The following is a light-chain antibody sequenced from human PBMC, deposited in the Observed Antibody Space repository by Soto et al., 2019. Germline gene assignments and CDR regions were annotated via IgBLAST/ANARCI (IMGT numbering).Light chain of an antibody. CDR1: QSVSAY. CDR3: LSRFDWPT. J-gene: IGKJ4*01. V-gene: IGKV3-11*01. Sequence: EIVLTQSPATLSLSPGETATVSCRASQSVSAYLAWYQQRPGQAPRLLIYDVSNRAPGIPDRFSGGGSGTDFTLTISSLQPEDSATYYCLSRFDWPTFGGGATLEIK. CDR2: DVS.